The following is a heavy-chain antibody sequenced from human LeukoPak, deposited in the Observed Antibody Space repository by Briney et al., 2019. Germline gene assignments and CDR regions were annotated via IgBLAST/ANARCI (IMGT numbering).Heavy chain of an antibody. V-gene: IGHV1-2*04. Sequence: ASVKVSCKASGYTFTSYGISWVRQAPGQGLEWMGWINPNSGGTNYAQKFQGWVTMTRDTSISTAYMELSRLRSDDTAVYYCARDSGRWFDPWGQGTLVTVSS. CDR2: INPNSGGT. CDR1: GYTFTSYG. CDR3: ARDSGRWFDP. D-gene: IGHD3-10*01. J-gene: IGHJ5*02.